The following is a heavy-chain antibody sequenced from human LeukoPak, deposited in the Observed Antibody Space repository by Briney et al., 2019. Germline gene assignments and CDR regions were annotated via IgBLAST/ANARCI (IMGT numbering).Heavy chain of an antibody. CDR1: GFTVSSNE. CDR3: AKSSMAVVVPAATLDY. CDR2: ISGGST. J-gene: IGHJ4*02. V-gene: IGHV3-38-3*01. D-gene: IGHD2-2*01. Sequence: SGGSLTLSCTASGFTVSSNEMSWAPQAPGEGREWVSSISGGSTYYPDTSKGRFTIPSHNSMNKLHLQMNSLRAEDTAVYYCAKSSMAVVVPAATLDYWGQGTLVTVSS.